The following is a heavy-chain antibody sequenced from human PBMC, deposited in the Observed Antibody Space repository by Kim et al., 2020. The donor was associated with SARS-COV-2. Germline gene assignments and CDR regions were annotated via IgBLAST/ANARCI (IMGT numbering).Heavy chain of an antibody. V-gene: IGHV4-59*08. CDR3: ARGMDTAMVGAPCWFDP. CDR1: GGSISSYY. D-gene: IGHD5-18*01. Sequence: SETLSLTCTVSGGSISSYYWSWIRQPPGKGLEWIGYIYYSGSTNYNPSLKSRVTISVDTSKNQFSLKLSSVTAADTAVYYCARGMDTAMVGAPCWFDPWGQGTLVTVSS. J-gene: IGHJ5*02. CDR2: IYYSGST.